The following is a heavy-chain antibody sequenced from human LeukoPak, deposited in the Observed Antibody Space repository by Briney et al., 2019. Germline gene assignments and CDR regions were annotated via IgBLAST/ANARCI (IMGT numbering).Heavy chain of an antibody. CDR1: GGSISSYY. CDR2: IYTSGST. CDR3: ASPGGSSGWYETWFDP. Sequence: SETLSLTCTVSGGSISSYYWSWIRQPAGKGLEWIGRIYTSGSTNYNPSLKSRVTMSVDMSKNQFSLKLSSVTAADTAVYYCASPGGSSGWYETWFDPWGQGTLVTVSS. J-gene: IGHJ5*02. D-gene: IGHD6-19*01. V-gene: IGHV4-4*07.